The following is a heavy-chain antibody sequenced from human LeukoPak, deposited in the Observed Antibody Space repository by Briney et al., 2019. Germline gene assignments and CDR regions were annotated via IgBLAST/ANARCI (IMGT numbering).Heavy chain of an antibody. CDR1: GFTFSSYG. V-gene: IGHV3-30*18. D-gene: IGHD1-26*01. Sequence: GGSLRLSCAASGFTFSSYGMHWVRQAPGKGLEWVAVISYDGSNKYYADSVKGRFTISRDNFKNTLYLQMNSLRAEDTAVYYCAKDTPQWELRFGFDYWGQGTLVTVSS. CDR3: AKDTPQWELRFGFDY. J-gene: IGHJ4*02. CDR2: ISYDGSNK.